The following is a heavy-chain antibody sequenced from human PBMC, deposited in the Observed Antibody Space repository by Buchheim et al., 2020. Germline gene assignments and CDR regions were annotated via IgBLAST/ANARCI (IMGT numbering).Heavy chain of an antibody. CDR1: GFTFSTYN. D-gene: IGHD2-2*01. CDR2: ISGSSGSI. J-gene: IGHJ6*02. V-gene: IGHV3-48*01. CDR3: ARGIRSSTRRTSLGSQETDYYYGVDV. Sequence: EVQLVESGGGLVQPGGSLRLSCAASGFTFSTYNMNWVRQAPGKGLEWVSYISGSSGSIYYADSVKGRFTISRDNAKNSLYLQFPSLRAEETDVYHCARGIRSSTRRTSLGSQETDYYYGVDVGGQGST.